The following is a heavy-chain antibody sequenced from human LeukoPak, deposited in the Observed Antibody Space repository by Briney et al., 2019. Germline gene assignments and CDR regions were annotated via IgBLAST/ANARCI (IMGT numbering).Heavy chain of an antibody. CDR1: GGSFSGYY. Sequence: SETLSLTCAVYGGSFSGYYWSWIRQPPGKGLEWIGEINHSGSTNYNPSLKSRVTISVDTSKNQFPLKLSSVTAADTAVYYCARYDSSGYYEDYWGQGTLVTVSS. D-gene: IGHD3-22*01. CDR3: ARYDSSGYYEDY. CDR2: INHSGST. J-gene: IGHJ4*02. V-gene: IGHV4-34*01.